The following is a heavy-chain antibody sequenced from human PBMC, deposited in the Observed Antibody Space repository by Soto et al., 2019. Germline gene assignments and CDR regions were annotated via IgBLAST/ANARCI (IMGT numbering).Heavy chain of an antibody. CDR2: ISSSSNCI. CDR1: GFSFSTYN. CDR3: ARPSARDYIGASACDI. D-gene: IGHD5-12*01. J-gene: IGHJ3*02. V-gene: IGHV3-21*01. Sequence: EVQVVESGGGLVKPGGSLRLSCAASGFSFSTYNMNWVRQAPGKGLEWVSSISSSSNCIYYADSVRGRVTISRDNTKNSLFLQMTSLRAEATAVYYWARPSARDYIGASACDIWGQGTMVTVSS.